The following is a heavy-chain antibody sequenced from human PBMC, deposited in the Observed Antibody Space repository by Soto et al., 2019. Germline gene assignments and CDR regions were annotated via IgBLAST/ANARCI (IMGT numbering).Heavy chain of an antibody. Sequence: VASVKVSCKASGGTFSSYAISWVRQAPGQGLEWMGGIIPIFGTANYAQKFQGRVTITADESTSTAYMELSSLRSEDTAVYYCARASRRYYDSSAPPHDAFDLWGQGTMVTVSS. CDR1: GGTFSSYA. J-gene: IGHJ3*01. D-gene: IGHD3-22*01. CDR2: IIPIFGTA. V-gene: IGHV1-69*13. CDR3: ARASRRYYDSSAPPHDAFDL.